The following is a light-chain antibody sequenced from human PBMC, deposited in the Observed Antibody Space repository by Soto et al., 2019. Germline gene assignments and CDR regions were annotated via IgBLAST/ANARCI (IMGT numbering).Light chain of an antibody. CDR2: AAS. Sequence: DIQMTQSPSSLSAAVGDRVTITCRASQSITHYLNWYQQKPGRAPKLLIFAASSLQSGVPSRFGGSGSGTYFTLTISSLQPEDFATYYCQQTYHIPRTFGQGTKVEIK. V-gene: IGKV1-39*01. CDR3: QQTYHIPRT. J-gene: IGKJ1*01. CDR1: QSITHY.